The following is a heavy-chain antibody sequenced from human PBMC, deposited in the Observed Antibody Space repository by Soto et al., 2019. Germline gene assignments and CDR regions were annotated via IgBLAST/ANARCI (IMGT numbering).Heavy chain of an antibody. CDR3: AREVPFSYGYTLFDY. CDR1: GGSMRNSY. Sequence: QVQLQESGPGLVKPSETLSLTCTVSGGSMRNSYWSWIRQSPGKGLEWIGYIFTTGSTKYNPSLRSRVTISLDTSKNQSSLQLNSVTAADTAMYYCAREVPFSYGYTLFDYWGQGTLVTVSS. J-gene: IGHJ4*02. D-gene: IGHD5-18*01. CDR2: IFTTGST. V-gene: IGHV4-4*08.